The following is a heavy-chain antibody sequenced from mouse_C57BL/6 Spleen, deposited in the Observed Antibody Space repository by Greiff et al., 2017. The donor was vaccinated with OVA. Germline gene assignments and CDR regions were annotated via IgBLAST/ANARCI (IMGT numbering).Heavy chain of an antibody. J-gene: IGHJ4*01. V-gene: IGHV10-1*01. CDR3: VREGYYGNYPYYAMDY. Sequence: EVKLQQSGGGLVQPKGSLKLSCAASGFSFNTYAMNWVRQAPGKGLEWVARIRSKSNNYATYYADSVKDRFTISRDDSESMLYLQMNNLKTEDTAMYYCVREGYYGNYPYYAMDYWGQGTSVTVSS. CDR1: GFSFNTYA. CDR2: IRSKSNNYAT. D-gene: IGHD2-1*01.